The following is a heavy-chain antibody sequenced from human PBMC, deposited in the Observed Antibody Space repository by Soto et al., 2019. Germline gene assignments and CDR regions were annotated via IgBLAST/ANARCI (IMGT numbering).Heavy chain of an antibody. Sequence: SETLSLTRPVSGGSISSSNWWSWVPPPPGKGLEWIGEIYHSGSTNYNPSLKSRVTISVDKSKNQFSLKLSSVTAADTAVYYCARDPKRLSLTPPHAFDIWGQGTMVTVSS. CDR3: ARDPKRLSLTPPHAFDI. CDR1: GGSISSSNW. V-gene: IGHV4-4*02. J-gene: IGHJ3*02. CDR2: IYHSGST. D-gene: IGHD3-9*01.